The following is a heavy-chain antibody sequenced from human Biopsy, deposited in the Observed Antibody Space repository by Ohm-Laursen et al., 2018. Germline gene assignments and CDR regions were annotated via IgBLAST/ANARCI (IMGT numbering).Heavy chain of an antibody. Sequence: SDTLSLTCTVSGGSFTGHYWSWIRQPPGKGLEWIGHIYYSVMTNYNPSLQSRVSISVDTSRNQVSLTLSSVTAADTAVYYCARDSGILNYGNFKYYHYYGMGVWGQGTKVTVSS. CDR1: GGSFTGHY. D-gene: IGHD4-11*01. V-gene: IGHV4-59*11. J-gene: IGHJ6*02. CDR2: IYYSVMT. CDR3: ARDSGILNYGNFKYYHYYGMGV.